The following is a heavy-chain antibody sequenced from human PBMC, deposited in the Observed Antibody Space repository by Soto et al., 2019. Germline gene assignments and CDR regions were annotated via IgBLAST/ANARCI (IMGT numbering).Heavy chain of an antibody. D-gene: IGHD4-4*01. CDR2: INHTGNT. Sequence: SETLSLTCDVSGTSVSSGSFYFHWIRQAPGKGLEWIGDINHTGNTNYSPSLKSRVTISADTSKNQFSLKLSSVTAADTAVYYCAILSTVTTRGYYYYYMDVWGKGTTVTVSS. CDR3: AILSTVTTRGYYYYYMDV. V-gene: IGHV4-61*01. J-gene: IGHJ6*03. CDR1: GTSVSSGSFY.